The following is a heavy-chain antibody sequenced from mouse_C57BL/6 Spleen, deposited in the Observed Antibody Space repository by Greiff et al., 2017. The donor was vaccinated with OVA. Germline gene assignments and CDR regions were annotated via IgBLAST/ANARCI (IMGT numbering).Heavy chain of an antibody. CDR1: GFTFSDAW. Sequence: EVKLMESGGGLVQPGGSMKLSCAASGFTFSDAWMDWVRQSPEKGLEWVAEIRNKANNHATYYAESVKGRFTISRDDSKSSVYLQMNSLRAEDTGIYYCTRGYDYDVGGYYFDYWGQGTTLTVSS. CDR3: TRGYDYDVGGYYFDY. CDR2: IRNKANNHAT. J-gene: IGHJ2*01. D-gene: IGHD2-4*01. V-gene: IGHV6-6*01.